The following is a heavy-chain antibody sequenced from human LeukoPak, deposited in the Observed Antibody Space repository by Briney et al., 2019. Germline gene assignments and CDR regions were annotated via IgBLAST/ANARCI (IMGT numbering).Heavy chain of an antibody. CDR1: GGSFSGYY. Sequence: SEPLSLTCAVYGGSFSGYYWSWIRQPPGRGLEWIGEINHSGSTNYNPSLKSRVTISVDTSKNQFSLKLSSVTAADTAVYYCARGYLWYYYDSSGYYGYWSQGTLVTVSS. CDR2: INHSGST. J-gene: IGHJ4*02. V-gene: IGHV4-34*01. D-gene: IGHD3-22*01. CDR3: ARGYLWYYYDSSGYYGY.